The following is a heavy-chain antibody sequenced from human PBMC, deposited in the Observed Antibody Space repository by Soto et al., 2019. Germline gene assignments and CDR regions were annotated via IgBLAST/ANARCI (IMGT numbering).Heavy chain of an antibody. D-gene: IGHD7-27*01. CDR2: IFSTGTI. Sequence: PSETLSLTCTVSGGSISGYYWSWIRQPPGKAVEWIGNIFSTGTINYNPSLKSRVTISVDTSKDQFSLKLSFVTAADTALYYCARQAHPNHYYVDVWGRGTTVTVSS. V-gene: IGHV4-4*09. CDR1: GGSISGYY. CDR3: ARQAHPNHYYVDV. J-gene: IGHJ6*03.